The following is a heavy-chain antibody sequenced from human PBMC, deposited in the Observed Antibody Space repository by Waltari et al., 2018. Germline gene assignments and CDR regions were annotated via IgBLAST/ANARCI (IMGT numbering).Heavy chain of an antibody. Sequence: QVQLQESGPGLVKPSETLSLTCTVSGGSISSHYWSWIRQPPGKGLEWIGYIYYRGSTNYNPSRKSRVTISVDTSKNQFSLKLSSVTAADTAVYYCARARYSGYDPFDYWGQGTLVTVSS. V-gene: IGHV4-59*11. CDR2: IYYRGST. CDR1: GGSISSHY. D-gene: IGHD5-12*01. CDR3: ARARYSGYDPFDY. J-gene: IGHJ4*02.